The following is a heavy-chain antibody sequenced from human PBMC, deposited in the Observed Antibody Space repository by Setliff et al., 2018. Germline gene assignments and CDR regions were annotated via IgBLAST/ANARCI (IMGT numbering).Heavy chain of an antibody. Sequence: SETLSLTCTVSGGSIRNYYWSWIRRPPGKGLEWIGYIYYSGNTNYNPSLKSRVTISVDTSKNQFSPKLSSVTAADTAVYFCAREPTRTGGFYYLDVWGEGTTVTVSS. CDR2: IYYSGNT. CDR1: GGSIRNYY. V-gene: IGHV4-59*01. J-gene: IGHJ6*03. D-gene: IGHD2-2*01. CDR3: AREPTRTGGFYYLDV.